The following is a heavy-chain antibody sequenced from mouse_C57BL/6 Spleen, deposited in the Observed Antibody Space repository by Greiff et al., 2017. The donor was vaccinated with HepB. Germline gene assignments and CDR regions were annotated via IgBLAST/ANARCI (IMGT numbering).Heavy chain of an antibody. CDR1: GYAFSSSW. J-gene: IGHJ1*03. Sequence: VKLMESGPELVKPGASVKISCKASGYAFSSSWMNWVKQRPGKGLEWIGRIYPGDGDTNYNGKFKGKATLTADKSSSTAYMQLSSLTSEDSAVYFCARWGYYGSSYGFDVWGTGTTVTVSS. D-gene: IGHD1-1*01. CDR3: ARWGYYGSSYGFDV. V-gene: IGHV1-82*01. CDR2: IYPGDGDT.